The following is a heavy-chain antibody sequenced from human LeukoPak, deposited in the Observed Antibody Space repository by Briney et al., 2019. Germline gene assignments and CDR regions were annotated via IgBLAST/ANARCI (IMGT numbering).Heavy chain of an antibody. CDR1: GGSITNNNW. CDR3: ARHDDFLSAYNY. D-gene: IGHD3-3*01. V-gene: IGHV4/OR15-8*02. J-gene: IGHJ4*02. Sequence: PSETLSLTCVVSGGSITNNNWWSWVRQPPGKGLEWIGEIYHTGSVNYNLSLESRVTISRDRSKNQFSLMLRSVTAADTAVYYCARHDDFLSAYNYWGQGILVTVSS. CDR2: IYHTGSV.